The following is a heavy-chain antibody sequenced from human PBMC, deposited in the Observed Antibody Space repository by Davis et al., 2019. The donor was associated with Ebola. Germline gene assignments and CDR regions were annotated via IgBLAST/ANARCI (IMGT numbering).Heavy chain of an antibody. CDR2: IDPSDSYT. V-gene: IGHV5-10-1*01. Sequence: KVSCKGSGYSFTSYWISWVRQMPGKGLEWMGRIDPSDSYTNYSPSFQGHVTISADKSISTAYLQSTSLKASDTAMYYCARPDYCSGGSCYFRYWGQGTLVTVSS. J-gene: IGHJ4*02. D-gene: IGHD2-15*01. CDR3: ARPDYCSGGSCYFRY. CDR1: GYSFTSYW.